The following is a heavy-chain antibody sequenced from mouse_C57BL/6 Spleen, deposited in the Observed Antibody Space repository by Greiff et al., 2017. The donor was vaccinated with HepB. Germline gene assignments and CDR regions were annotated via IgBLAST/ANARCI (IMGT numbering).Heavy chain of an antibody. CDR1: GFTFTDYY. CDR2: IRNKANGYTT. Sequence: EVKVVESGGGLVQPGGSLSLSCAASGFTFTDYYMSWVRQPPGKALEWLGFIRNKANGYTTVYSASVKGRFTISRDNSQSILYLQMNALRAEDSATYYCARSQVTLDYWGQGTSVTVSS. J-gene: IGHJ4*01. D-gene: IGHD2-2*01. CDR3: ARSQVTLDY. V-gene: IGHV7-3*01.